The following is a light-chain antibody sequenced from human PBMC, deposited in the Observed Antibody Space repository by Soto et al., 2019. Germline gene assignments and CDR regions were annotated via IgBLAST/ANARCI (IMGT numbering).Light chain of an antibody. V-gene: IGLV2-14*01. J-gene: IGLJ1*01. CDR3: SSSTSSSTIV. Sequence: QSVRTQPASVSGSPGQSITISCTGTASDVGAYDYVSWYQHHPGKPPKLLIFEVRDRPSGVSNRFSGSKSGNTASLTIPGLQPEEEADYFCSSSTSSSTIVFGTGTKVTV. CDR1: ASDVGAYDY. CDR2: EVR.